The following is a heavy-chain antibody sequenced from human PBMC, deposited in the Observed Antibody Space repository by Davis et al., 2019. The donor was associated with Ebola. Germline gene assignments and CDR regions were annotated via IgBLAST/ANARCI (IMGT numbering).Heavy chain of an antibody. D-gene: IGHD4-17*01. CDR2: IYYSGST. J-gene: IGHJ4*02. CDR3: ARQNLYGDLDY. CDR1: GGSISSSSYY. Sequence: SETLSLTCTVSGGSISSSSYYWGWIRQPPGKGLEWIGSIYYSGSTYYNPSLKSRVTISVDTSKNQFSLKLSSVTAADTAVYYCARQNLYGDLDYWGQGTLVTVSS. V-gene: IGHV4-39*01.